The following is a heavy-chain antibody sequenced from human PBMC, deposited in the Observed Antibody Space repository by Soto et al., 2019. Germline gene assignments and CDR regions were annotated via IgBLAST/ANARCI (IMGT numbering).Heavy chain of an antibody. V-gene: IGHV4-31*03. CDR3: ARGAADCGDAFDI. D-gene: IGHD2-21*02. J-gene: IGHJ3*02. Sequence: QVRLQESGPGLVKPSQTLSLTCRVSGDSTSRGGYYWSWIRQHPGKGLEWIGYIYWSGNTYFNPYLKSRVSISLGTSSNKFSLNLTSVTAADTAVYYCARGAADCGDAFDIWGQGTTGPVSS. CDR2: IYWSGNT. CDR1: GDSTSRGGYY.